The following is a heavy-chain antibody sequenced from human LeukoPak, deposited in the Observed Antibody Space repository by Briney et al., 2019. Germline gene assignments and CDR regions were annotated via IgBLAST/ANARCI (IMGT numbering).Heavy chain of an antibody. CDR2: IYHNGKT. CDR3: ARELPRSTTFLDY. CDR1: GGSFNNFY. Sequence: SETLSLTCIVSGGSFNNFYWSWIRQPPGKGLEWIGYIYHNGKTKYNPSLTSRVSISIDTSKNQFSLRLTSVTAADTAVYYCARELPRSTTFLDYWGQGTLVTVSS. D-gene: IGHD1-14*01. V-gene: IGHV4-59*01. J-gene: IGHJ4*02.